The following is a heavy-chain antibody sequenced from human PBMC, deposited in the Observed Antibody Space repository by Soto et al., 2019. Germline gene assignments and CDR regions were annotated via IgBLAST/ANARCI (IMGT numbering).Heavy chain of an antibody. D-gene: IGHD1-26*01. CDR3: TTSLVSSGSPDY. V-gene: IGHV3-15*07. CDR1: GFGFTFSNAL. J-gene: IGHJ4*02. Sequence: PGGSLRLSWAASGFGFTFSNALMHWGRPAPGKGLEWVGRIKSKTDGGTTDYAAPVKGRFTISRDDSKNTLYLQMNSLKTEDTAVYYCTTSLVSSGSPDYWGQGTLVTVSS. CDR2: IKSKTDGGTT.